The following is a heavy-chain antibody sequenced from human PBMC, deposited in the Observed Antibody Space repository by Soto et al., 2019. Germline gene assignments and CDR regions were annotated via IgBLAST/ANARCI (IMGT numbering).Heavy chain of an antibody. D-gene: IGHD4-4*01. CDR3: ARHPRDDYNYGGSGIFDY. V-gene: IGHV4-39*01. J-gene: IGHJ4*02. Sequence: QLQLQESGPGLVKPSETLSLTCSVSGGSISSRTFWWAWIRQPPGKGLEWIGDMYYSGSSYSSPSLKSRVTPSVDTSKNQLSPKLNSVTAANTAVYYCARHPRDDYNYGGSGIFDYWGQGTLVTVSS. CDR1: GGSISSRTFW. CDR2: MYYSGSS.